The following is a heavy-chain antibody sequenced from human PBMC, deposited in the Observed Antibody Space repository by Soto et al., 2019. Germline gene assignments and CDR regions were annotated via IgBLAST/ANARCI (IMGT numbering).Heavy chain of an antibody. V-gene: IGHV4-59*08. Sequence: SDTLCLTCTVSGGSISSYYWSWIRQPPGKGLEWIGYIYYSGSTNYNPSLKSRVTISVDTSKNQFSLKLSSVTAADTAVYYCARHHDSSGQGTLVTVSS. J-gene: IGHJ4*02. CDR2: IYYSGST. CDR1: GGSISSYY. CDR3: ARHHDS.